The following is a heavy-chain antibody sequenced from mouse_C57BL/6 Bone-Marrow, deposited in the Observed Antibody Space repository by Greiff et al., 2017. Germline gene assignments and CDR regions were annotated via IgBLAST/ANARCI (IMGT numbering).Heavy chain of an antibody. Sequence: EVKLMESGGGLVQPKGSLKLSCAASGFSFNTYAMNWVRQAPGKGLEWVARIRSKSNNYATYYADSVKDRFTISRDDSESMLYLQMNNLKTEDTAMYYCVRQGGLRRDYYAMDYWGQGTSVTVSS. V-gene: IGHV10-1*01. CDR1: GFSFNTYA. J-gene: IGHJ4*01. CDR2: IRSKSNNYAT. D-gene: IGHD2-2*01. CDR3: VRQGGLRRDYYAMDY.